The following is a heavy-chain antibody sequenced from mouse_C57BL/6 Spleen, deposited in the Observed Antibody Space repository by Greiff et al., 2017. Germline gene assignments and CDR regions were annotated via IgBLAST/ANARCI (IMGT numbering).Heavy chain of an antibody. Sequence: QVQLQQPGAELVKPGASVKMSCKASGYTFTSYWITWVKQRPGQGLEWIGVIYPGSGSTNYNEKFKSKATMTVDTSSSTAYVQLSSLTSEDSAVYYCAKDYCGSGSFDYWGQGTPLTVSS. CDR2: IYPGSGST. CDR3: AKDYCGSGSFDY. J-gene: IGHJ2*01. CDR1: GYTFTSYW. D-gene: IGHD1-1*01. V-gene: IGHV1-55*01.